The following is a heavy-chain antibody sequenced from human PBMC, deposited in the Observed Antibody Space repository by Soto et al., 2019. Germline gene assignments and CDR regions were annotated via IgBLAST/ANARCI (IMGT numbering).Heavy chain of an antibody. V-gene: IGHV4-31*03. D-gene: IGHD2-8*01. J-gene: IGHJ4*02. CDR1: GGSISSGVYY. Sequence: SETLSLTCSVSGGSISSGVYYWSWIRQHPGKGLEWIGYVSYSGYTYYNPSLKSRVAISVDTSKIQFSLRLNSVTAADTAVYYCAREGLCTNGVCYPDYWGQGTLVT. CDR3: AREGLCTNGVCYPDY. CDR2: VSYSGYT.